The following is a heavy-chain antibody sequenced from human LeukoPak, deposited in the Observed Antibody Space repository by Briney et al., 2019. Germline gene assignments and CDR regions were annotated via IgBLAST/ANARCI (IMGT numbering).Heavy chain of an antibody. J-gene: IGHJ4*02. CDR3: GTTVNTGRRY. D-gene: IGHD4-17*01. V-gene: IGHV3-7*01. CDR1: GFTFRSYW. CDR2: IKQDGSEK. Sequence: GGSLRLSCAASGFTFRSYWMSGVRQAPGKGLEWVANIKQDGSEKYYVDSVKGRFTISRDNAKNSLYLQMNSLRAEDTAVYYCGTTVNTGRRYWGQGTLVTVSS.